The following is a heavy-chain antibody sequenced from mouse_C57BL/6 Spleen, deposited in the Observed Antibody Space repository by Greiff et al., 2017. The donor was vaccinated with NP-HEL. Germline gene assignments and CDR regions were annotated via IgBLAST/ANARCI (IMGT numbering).Heavy chain of an antibody. J-gene: IGHJ4*01. CDR3: ANYGSSPYYAMDY. V-gene: IGHV1-26*01. CDR2: INPNNGGT. CDR1: GYTFTDYY. Sequence: EVQLRQSGPELVKPGASVKISCKASGYTFTDYYMNWVKQSHGKSLEWIGDINPNNGGTSYNQKFKGKATLTVDKSSSTAYMELRSLTSEDSAVYYCANYGSSPYYAMDYWGQGTSVTVSS. D-gene: IGHD1-1*01.